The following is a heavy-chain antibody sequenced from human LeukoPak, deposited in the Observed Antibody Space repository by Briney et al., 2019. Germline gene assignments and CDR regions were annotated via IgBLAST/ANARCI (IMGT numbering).Heavy chain of an antibody. V-gene: IGHV4-34*01. D-gene: IGHD3-22*01. Sequence: SETLSLTCAVYGGSFSGYYWSWIRQPPGKGLEWIGEINHSGSTNYNPSLKSRVTISVDTSKNQFSLKLSSVTAADTAVYYCARVILSQGWLPNDAFDIWGQGTMVTVSS. J-gene: IGHJ3*02. CDR3: ARVILSQGWLPNDAFDI. CDR2: INHSGST. CDR1: GGSFSGYY.